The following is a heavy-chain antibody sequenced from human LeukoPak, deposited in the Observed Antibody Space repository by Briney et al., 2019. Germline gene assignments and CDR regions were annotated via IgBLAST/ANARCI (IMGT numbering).Heavy chain of an antibody. V-gene: IGHV3-23*01. Sequence: GGSLRLSYAASGFTFSSYGMSWVRQAPGKGLEWVSAISGSGGSTYYADSVKGRFTISRDNSKNTLYLQMNSLRAEDTAVYYCATAIAAAGYWGQGTLVTVSS. CDR3: ATAIAAAGY. D-gene: IGHD6-25*01. J-gene: IGHJ4*02. CDR2: ISGSGGST. CDR1: GFTFSSYG.